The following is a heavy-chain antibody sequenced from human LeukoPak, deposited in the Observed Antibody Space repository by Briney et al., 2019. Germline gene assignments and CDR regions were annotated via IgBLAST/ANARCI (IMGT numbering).Heavy chain of an antibody. V-gene: IGHV4-30-2*01. CDR3: AREGQQLDPEDAFDI. D-gene: IGHD6-13*01. J-gene: IGHJ3*02. CDR1: GGSISSGGYY. CDR2: IYHSGST. Sequence: SSQTLSLTCTVSGGSISSGGYYWSWIRQPPGKGLEWIGYIYHSGSTYYNPSLKSRVTISVDRSKNQFSLKLSSVTAADTAVYYCAREGQQLDPEDAFDIWGQGTMVTVSS.